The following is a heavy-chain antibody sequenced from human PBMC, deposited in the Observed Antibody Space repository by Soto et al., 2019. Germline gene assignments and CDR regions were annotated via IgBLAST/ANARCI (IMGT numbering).Heavy chain of an antibody. V-gene: IGHV3-48*03. CDR2: ISSSGSTI. CDR3: VRDRIVVVTAILDY. CDR1: GFTFSSYE. Sequence: GGSLRLSCAASGFTFSSYEMNWFRQAPGKGLEWVSYISSSGSTIYYADSVKGRFTISRDNAKNSLYLQMNSLRAEDTAVYYCVRDRIVVVTAILDYWGQGTLVTVSS. J-gene: IGHJ4*02. D-gene: IGHD2-21*02.